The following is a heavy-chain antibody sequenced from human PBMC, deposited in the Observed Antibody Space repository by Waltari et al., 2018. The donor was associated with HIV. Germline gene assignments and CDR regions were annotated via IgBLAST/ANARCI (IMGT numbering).Heavy chain of an antibody. D-gene: IGHD6-19*01. J-gene: IGHJ5*02. CDR2: IRYDGSNK. CDR3: ARPPPSDEPGIAVAGMFDP. V-gene: IGHV3-30*02. CDR1: GFTFSSYG. Sequence: QVQLVESGGGVVQPGGSLRLSCAASGFTFSSYGMHWVRQAPGKGLEWVAFIRYDGSNKYYADSVKGRFTISRDNSKNTLYLQMNSLRAEDTAVYYCARPPPSDEPGIAVAGMFDPWGQGTLVTVSS.